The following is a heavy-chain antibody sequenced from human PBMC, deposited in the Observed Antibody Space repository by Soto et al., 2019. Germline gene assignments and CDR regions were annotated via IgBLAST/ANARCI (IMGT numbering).Heavy chain of an antibody. CDR3: AKGGVIVVVPAAKGGMDV. CDR1: GFTFSRYA. V-gene: IGHV3-30-3*01. D-gene: IGHD2-2*01. CDR2: VSFDGSNE. J-gene: IGHJ6*03. Sequence: GGSLRLSCSASGFTFSRYAMHWVRQAPGEGLDWVAVVSFDGSNEYYAESVRGRFTISRDTSKNTLYLQMNSLRPEDTAVYYCAKGGVIVVVPAAKGGMDVWGKGTTVTVSS.